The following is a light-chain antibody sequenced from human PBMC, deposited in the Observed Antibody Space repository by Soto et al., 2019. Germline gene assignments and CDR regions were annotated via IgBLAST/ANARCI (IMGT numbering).Light chain of an antibody. J-gene: IGLJ1*01. CDR3: CSYAGSSTFFYV. V-gene: IGLV2-23*03. CDR2: EGS. CDR1: SSDVGGYNY. Sequence: QSVLTQPRSVSGSPGQSVTISCTGTSSDVGGYNYVSWYLQHPGKAPKLMIYEGSKRPSGVSNRSSGSKSGNTASLTISGLQAEDEADYYCCSYAGSSTFFYVLGTGTKVTVL.